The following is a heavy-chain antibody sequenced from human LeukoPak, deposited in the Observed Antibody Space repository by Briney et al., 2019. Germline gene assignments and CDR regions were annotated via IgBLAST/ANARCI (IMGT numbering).Heavy chain of an antibody. Sequence: TASETLSLTCTVSGGSISSSSYYWGWIRQPPGKGLEWIGYIYYSGSTYYNPSLKSRVTISVDTSKNQFSLKLSSVTAADTAVYYCARTYRSSPFDYWGQGTLVTVSS. D-gene: IGHD6-6*01. J-gene: IGHJ4*02. V-gene: IGHV4-30-4*08. CDR3: ARTYRSSPFDY. CDR2: IYYSGST. CDR1: GGSISSSSYY.